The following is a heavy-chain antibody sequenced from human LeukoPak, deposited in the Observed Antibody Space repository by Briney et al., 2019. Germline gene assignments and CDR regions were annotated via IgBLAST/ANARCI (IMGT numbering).Heavy chain of an antibody. D-gene: IGHD6-13*01. J-gene: IGHJ6*04. Sequence: GGSLRLSCAASGFTVSTNYMSWVRQAPGKGLEWVSVIYSGGSTYYADSVKGRFTISRDNSKNTLYLQMNSLRADDTAVYYCARVPRSRWHMDVWGKGTTVTVSS. CDR2: IYSGGST. CDR3: ARVPRSRWHMDV. CDR1: GFTVSTNY. V-gene: IGHV3-53*01.